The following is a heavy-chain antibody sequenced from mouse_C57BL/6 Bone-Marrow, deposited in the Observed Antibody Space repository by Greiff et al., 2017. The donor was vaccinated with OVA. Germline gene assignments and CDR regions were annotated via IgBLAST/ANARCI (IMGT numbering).Heavy chain of an antibody. D-gene: IGHD4-1*01. CDR1: GYTFTSYW. V-gene: IGHV1-5*01. CDR2: IYPGNSDT. J-gene: IGHJ4*01. CDR3: TCNWDDYAMDY. Sequence: EVQLQQSGTVLARPGASVKMSCKTSGYTFTSYWMHWVKQRPGQGLEWIGAIYPGNSDTSYNQKFKGKAKLTAVTSASTAYMELSSLTNEDSAVYYCTCNWDDYAMDYWGQGTSVTVSS.